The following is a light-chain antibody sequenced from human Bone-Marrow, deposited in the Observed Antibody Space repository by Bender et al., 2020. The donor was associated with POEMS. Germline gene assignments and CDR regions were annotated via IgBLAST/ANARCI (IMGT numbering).Light chain of an antibody. CDR3: QVWDSDSDHWV. CDR1: ALPKQY. V-gene: IGLV3-25*02. CDR2: RDS. J-gene: IGLJ3*02. Sequence: SYELTQAPSVSVSPGETARITCSGDALPKQYAYWYQQKPGQAPVLVIYRDSERPSGIPERFSGSNSGNTATLTISRVGVGDEADYYCQVWDSDSDHWVFGGGTQVSVL.